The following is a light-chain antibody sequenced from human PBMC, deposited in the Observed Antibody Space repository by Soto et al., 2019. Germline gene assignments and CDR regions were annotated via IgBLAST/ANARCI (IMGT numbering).Light chain of an antibody. CDR2: WAS. J-gene: IGKJ4*01. CDR1: QSLLYIANNKNY. V-gene: IGKV4-1*01. CDR3: QQFYTTPT. Sequence: DIVMTQFPDSLGVSLGERATINCRSSQSLLYIANNKNYLAWYQQKPGQPPKLLISWASARVSGVPDRFSGSGSGADFTLTISSLQAEDVGLYYCQQFYTTPTFGGGTKVELK.